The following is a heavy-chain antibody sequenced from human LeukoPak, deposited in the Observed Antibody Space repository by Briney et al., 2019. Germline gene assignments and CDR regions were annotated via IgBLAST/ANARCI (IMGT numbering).Heavy chain of an antibody. CDR1: GFTFSDYS. Sequence: GGSLRLSCAASGFTFSDYSMNWVRQAPGKGLEWVSYIGANSAIYYADSVKGRFTISRDNAKNSLYLQMNSLRDEDTAMYYCAREGSGIYYDNWGQGTLVTVSS. J-gene: IGHJ4*02. V-gene: IGHV3-48*02. D-gene: IGHD1-26*01. CDR3: AREGSGIYYDN. CDR2: IGANSAI.